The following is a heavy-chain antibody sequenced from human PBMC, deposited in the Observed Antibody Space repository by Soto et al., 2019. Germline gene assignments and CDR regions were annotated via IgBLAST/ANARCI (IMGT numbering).Heavy chain of an antibody. J-gene: IGHJ4*02. CDR3: ARVPAY. CDR1: GGSISSGGYS. V-gene: IGHV4-30-2*01. CDR2: IYHSGSI. Sequence: QLQLQESGSGLVKPSQTLSLTCAVSGGSISSGGYSWSWIRQPPGKGLEGIGYIYHSGSIYYNPSLKRRLTIAVDRSTNQFSPKLSSVTAAATAVYYCARVPAYGGQGPLVTVSS.